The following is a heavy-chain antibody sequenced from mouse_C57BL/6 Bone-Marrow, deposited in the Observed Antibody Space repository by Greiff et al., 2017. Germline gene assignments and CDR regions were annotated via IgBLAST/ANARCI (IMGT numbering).Heavy chain of an antibody. D-gene: IGHD1-1*01. CDR1: GYTFTSYW. V-gene: IGHV1-50*01. CDR2: IDPSDSYA. CDR3: ARHLITTVVARYFDV. Sequence: QVQLQQPGAELVKPGASVKLSCKASGYTFTSYWMQWVKQRPGQGLEWIGEIDPSDSYANYNQQFKGKATLTVDTSSSTTYMQLSSLTSEDSAVYYCARHLITTVVARYFDVWGTGTTVTVSS. J-gene: IGHJ1*03.